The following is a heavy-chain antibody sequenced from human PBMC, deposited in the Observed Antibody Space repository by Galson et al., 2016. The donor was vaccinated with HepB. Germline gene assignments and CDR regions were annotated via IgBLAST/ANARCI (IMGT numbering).Heavy chain of an antibody. J-gene: IGHJ4*02. CDR3: AKGVPYYHDSSGYYLDY. V-gene: IGHV3-23*01. Sequence: SLRLSCAASGFTFSSYAMSWVRQAPGKGLEWVSVISGSGGSTYYADSVKGRFTISRDNSKNTLYLQMNSLRAADTAVYYCAKGVPYYHDSSGYYLDYWGQGTLVTVSS. CDR1: GFTFSSYA. CDR2: ISGSGGST. D-gene: IGHD3-22*01.